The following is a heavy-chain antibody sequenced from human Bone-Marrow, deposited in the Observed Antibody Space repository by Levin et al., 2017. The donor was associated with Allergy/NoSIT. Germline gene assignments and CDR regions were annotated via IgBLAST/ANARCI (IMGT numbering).Heavy chain of an antibody. CDR3: AKEAGYASRRDYDY. D-gene: IGHD3-16*01. CDR1: GFTFSSYG. J-gene: IGHJ4*02. Sequence: GESLKISCAVSGFTFSSYGMHWVRQAPGKGLEWVAVISYDGKDEYYADSVKGRITISRDNSKNTLFLHMNSLRVEDTAVYYCAKEAGYASRRDYDYWGQGTLVTVSS. CDR2: ISYDGKDE. V-gene: IGHV3-30*18.